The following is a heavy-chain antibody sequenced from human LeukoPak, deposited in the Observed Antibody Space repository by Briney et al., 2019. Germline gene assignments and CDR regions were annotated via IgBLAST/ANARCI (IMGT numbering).Heavy chain of an antibody. CDR1: GFTFSDYY. V-gene: IGHV3-11*04. D-gene: IGHD5-18*01. J-gene: IGHJ4*02. Sequence: GGSLRLSCAASGFTFSDYYMSWIRLAPGKGLEWVSYISSSGTTIYYADSVKGRFTISRDNAKNSLYLQMNSLRAEDTAVYYCARSYTPMGTFDYWGQGTLVTVSS. CDR3: ARSYTPMGTFDY. CDR2: ISSSGTTI.